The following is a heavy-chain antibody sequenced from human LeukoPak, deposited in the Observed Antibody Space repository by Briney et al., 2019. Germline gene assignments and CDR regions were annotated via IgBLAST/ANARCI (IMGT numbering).Heavy chain of an antibody. V-gene: IGHV4-34*01. CDR1: GGSFSGYY. D-gene: IGHD1-20*01. J-gene: IGHJ4*02. Sequence: PSETLSLTCAVYGGSFSGYYWSWIRQPPGKGLEWIGEINHSGSTSYNPSLKSRVTISVDTSKNQFSLKLSSVTAADTAVYYCARGDGITGTQGRLDYWGQGTLVTVSS. CDR3: ARGDGITGTQGRLDY. CDR2: INHSGST.